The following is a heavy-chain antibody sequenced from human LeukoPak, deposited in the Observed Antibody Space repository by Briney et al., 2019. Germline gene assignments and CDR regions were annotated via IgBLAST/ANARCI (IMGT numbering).Heavy chain of an antibody. D-gene: IGHD4-11*01. V-gene: IGHV5-51*01. CDR2: IYPGDSDT. J-gene: IGHJ3*02. CDR3: ARHARLGLIDAFDI. Sequence: GESLKICWEGSGYSFTSYWIGWVRQMPGKGLEWMGIIYPGDSDTRYSPSFQGQVTISADKSISTAYLRWSSLKASDTAMYSCARHARLGLIDAFDIWCQGTMVTVSS. CDR1: GYSFTSYW.